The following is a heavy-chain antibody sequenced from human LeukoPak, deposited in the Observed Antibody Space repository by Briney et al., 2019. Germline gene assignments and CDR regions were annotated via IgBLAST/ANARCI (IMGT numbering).Heavy chain of an antibody. D-gene: IGHD3-22*01. CDR3: ARENYYDSSGYFDY. J-gene: IGHJ4*02. CDR1: GFTFSSCE. V-gene: IGHV3-48*03. Sequence: GGSLRLSCAASGFTFSSCEMNWVRQAPGKGLEWVSYTSSSGSTIYYADSVKGRFTISRDSAKNSLYLQMNSLRAEDTAVYYCARENYYDSSGYFDYWGQGTLVTVSS. CDR2: TSSSGSTI.